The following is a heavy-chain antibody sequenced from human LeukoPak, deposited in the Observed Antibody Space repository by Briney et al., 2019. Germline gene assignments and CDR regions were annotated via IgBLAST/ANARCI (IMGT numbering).Heavy chain of an antibody. J-gene: IGHJ5*02. Sequence: ASVKVSCKASGYTFTSYYMHWVRQAPGQGLEWMGIINPSGGSTSYAQKFQGRVTMTRDTSTSTVYTELSSLRSEDTAVYYCARDGIETYCDFWSGYYSSGRNWFDPWGQGTLITVSS. CDR2: INPSGGST. CDR1: GYTFTSYY. CDR3: ARDGIETYCDFWSGYYSSGRNWFDP. V-gene: IGHV1-46*01. D-gene: IGHD3-3*01.